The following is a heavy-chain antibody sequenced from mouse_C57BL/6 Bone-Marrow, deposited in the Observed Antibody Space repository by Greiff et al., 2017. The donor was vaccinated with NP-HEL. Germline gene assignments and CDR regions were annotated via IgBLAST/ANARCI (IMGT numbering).Heavy chain of an antibody. Sequence: EVKLMESGPVLVKPGASVKMSCKASGYTFTDYYMNWVKQSHGKSLEWIGVINPYNGGTSYNQKFKGKATLTVDKSSSTAYMELNSLTSEDSAVYYCARCYYYGSSLDYWGQGTTLTVSS. D-gene: IGHD1-1*01. V-gene: IGHV1-19*01. CDR3: ARCYYYGSSLDY. J-gene: IGHJ2*01. CDR1: GYTFTDYY. CDR2: INPYNGGT.